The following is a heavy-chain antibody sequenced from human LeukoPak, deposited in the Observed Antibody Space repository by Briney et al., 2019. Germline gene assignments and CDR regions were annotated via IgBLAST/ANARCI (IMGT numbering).Heavy chain of an antibody. CDR2: INWSGGST. J-gene: IGHJ6*04. CDR3: AELGITMIGGV. CDR1: GFTFNDYA. Sequence: QAGGSLRLSCAASGFTFNDYAMHWVRQAPGKGLEWVSLINWSGGSTYYADSVKGRFTISRDNSKNSLYLQMNSLRAEDTAVYYCAELGITMIGGVWGKGTTVTISS. D-gene: IGHD3-10*02. V-gene: IGHV3-43D*03.